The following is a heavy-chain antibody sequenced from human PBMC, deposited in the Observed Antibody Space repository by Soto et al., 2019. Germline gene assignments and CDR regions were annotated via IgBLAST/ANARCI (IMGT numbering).Heavy chain of an antibody. CDR1: GYTFSKYD. CDR2: ISPNSGRA. D-gene: IGHD3-3*01. V-gene: IGHV1-18*04. Sequence: QVQLVQSGAEMKRPGASVKVSCKASGYTFSKYDVSWVRQAPGQGLEWLGLISPNSGRASYSEKFQGRVTMSTDTPTTTADLELRSLRSDDTAVYYCVRQYFDFWTDYPDFDYCGQGTLVTVSS. J-gene: IGHJ4*02. CDR3: VRQYFDFWTDYPDFDY.